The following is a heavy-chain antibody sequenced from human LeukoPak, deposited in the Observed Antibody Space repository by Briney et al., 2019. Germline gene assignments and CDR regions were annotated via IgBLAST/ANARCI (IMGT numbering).Heavy chain of an antibody. CDR3: ARSITMVRGVISAFDI. D-gene: IGHD3-10*01. CDR2: INHSGST. Sequence: PSETLSLTCAVYGGSFSGYYWSWIRQPPGKGLEWIGEINHSGSTNYNPSLKSRVTISVDTSKNQFSLKLSSVTAADTAVYYCARSITMVRGVISAFDIWGQGTMVTVSS. CDR1: GGSFSGYY. J-gene: IGHJ3*02. V-gene: IGHV4-34*01.